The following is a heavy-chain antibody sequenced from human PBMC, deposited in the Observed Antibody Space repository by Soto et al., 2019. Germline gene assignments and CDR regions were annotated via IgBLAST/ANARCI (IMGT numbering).Heavy chain of an antibody. Sequence: QLQLQESGSGLVKPSQTLSLTCAVSGGSISSGGYSWSWIRQPPGKGLEWIGYIYHSGSTYYNPSPKSRVPISGDRSKTQFSLKLSSVTAADTAVYYCARDNPVYAVVWGQGTLVTVSS. CDR3: ARDNPVYAVV. CDR2: IYHSGST. CDR1: GGSISSGGYS. V-gene: IGHV4-30-2*01. D-gene: IGHD2-2*01. J-gene: IGHJ4*02.